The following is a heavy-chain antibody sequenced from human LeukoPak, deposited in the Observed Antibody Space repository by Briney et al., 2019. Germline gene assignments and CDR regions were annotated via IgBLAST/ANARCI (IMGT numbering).Heavy chain of an antibody. CDR1: GFTLSSYS. V-gene: IGHV3-21*04. CDR3: ARGWGWAFDI. Sequence: GGSLRLSCAASGFTLSSYSMNWVRQAPGKGLEWVSSISSSSSYIYYADSVKGRFTISRDNAKNSLYLQMNSLRAEDTAVYYCARGWGWAFDIWGQGTMVTVSS. D-gene: IGHD7-27*01. CDR2: ISSSSSYI. J-gene: IGHJ3*02.